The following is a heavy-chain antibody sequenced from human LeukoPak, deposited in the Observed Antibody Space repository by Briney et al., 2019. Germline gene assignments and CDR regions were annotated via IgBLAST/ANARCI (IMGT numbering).Heavy chain of an antibody. V-gene: IGHV3-11*01. CDR3: TTQYCTNGVCYQGY. CDR1: GFTFSDYY. J-gene: IGHJ4*02. CDR2: ISSSGSTI. Sequence: GGSLRLSCAASGFTFSDYYMSWIRQAPGKGLEWVSYISSSGSTIYYADSAKGRFTISRDNAKNSLYLQMNSLRAEDTAVYYCTTQYCTNGVCYQGYWGQGTLVTVSS. D-gene: IGHD2-8*01.